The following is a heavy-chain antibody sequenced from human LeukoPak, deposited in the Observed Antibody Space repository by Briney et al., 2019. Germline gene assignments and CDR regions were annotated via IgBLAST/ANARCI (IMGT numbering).Heavy chain of an antibody. J-gene: IGHJ6*02. CDR1: GYTFTTYD. V-gene: IGHV1-8*01. CDR2: MDPNSGNT. D-gene: IGHD3-22*01. Sequence: GASVKVSCKASGYTFTTYDINWVRQATGQGLEWMGWMDPNSGNTGYAQKFQGRVTMTRNTSIRTAYMELSNLRSEDTAVYYCARTYYYDSADFRILYGMDVWGQGTTVTVSS. CDR3: ARTYYYDSADFRILYGMDV.